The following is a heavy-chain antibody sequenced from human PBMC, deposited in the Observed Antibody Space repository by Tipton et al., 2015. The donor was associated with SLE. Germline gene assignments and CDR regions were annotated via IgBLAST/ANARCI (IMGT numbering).Heavy chain of an antibody. CDR1: GFTFSSYW. V-gene: IGHV3-7*01. CDR2: IKQDGSEK. CDR3: AREPYSSSPPDAFDI. Sequence: SLRLSCAASGFTFSSYWMSWVRQAPGKGLEWVANIKQDGSEKYYVDSVKGRFTISRDNAKNSLYLQMNSLRAEDTAGYYCAREPYSSSPPDAFDIWGQGTMVTVSS. J-gene: IGHJ3*02. D-gene: IGHD6-6*01.